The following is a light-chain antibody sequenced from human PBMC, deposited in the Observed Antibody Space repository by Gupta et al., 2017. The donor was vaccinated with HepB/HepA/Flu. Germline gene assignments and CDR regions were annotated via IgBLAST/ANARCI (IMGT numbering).Light chain of an antibody. CDR3: HQSYSTPFT. V-gene: IGKV1-39*01. CDR1: QSISNY. CDR2: AAT. Sequence: DIQMTQSASSLPASVGDRVTISCRASQSISNYLNWDQQKPGGAPKLLIYAATNLQSGVPSRYSGSGSGTDFTLTISSLQPEDVAAYYCHQSYSTPFTFGPGTKVEIK. J-gene: IGKJ3*01.